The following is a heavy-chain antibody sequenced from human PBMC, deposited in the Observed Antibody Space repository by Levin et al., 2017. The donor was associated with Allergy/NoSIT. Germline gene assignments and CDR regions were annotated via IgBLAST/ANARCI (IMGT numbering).Heavy chain of an antibody. D-gene: IGHD4-17*01. Sequence: SETLSLTCTVSGGSISSSTYYWGWIRQPPGKGLEWIGSLYSRGSTYYNPSLKSRVTISVDTSKNHFSLKLTSVTAADTAVYYCARQTPYGDYVDYWGQGALVTVSS. CDR1: GGSISSSTYY. J-gene: IGHJ4*02. CDR3: ARQTPYGDYVDY. CDR2: LYSRGST. V-gene: IGHV4-39*01.